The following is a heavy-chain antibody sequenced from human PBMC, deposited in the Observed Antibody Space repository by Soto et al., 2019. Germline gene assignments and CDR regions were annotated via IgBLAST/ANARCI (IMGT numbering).Heavy chain of an antibody. J-gene: IGHJ3*02. CDR3: ARLLWFGELTAFDI. CDR2: IYYSGST. D-gene: IGHD3-10*01. Sequence: SETLSLTCTVSGGSISSYYWSWIRQPPGKGLEWIGYIYYSGSTNYNPSLKSRVTISVDTSKNQFSLKLSSVTAADTAVYYCARLLWFGELTAFDIWGQGTMVTVSS. CDR1: GGSISSYY. V-gene: IGHV4-59*01.